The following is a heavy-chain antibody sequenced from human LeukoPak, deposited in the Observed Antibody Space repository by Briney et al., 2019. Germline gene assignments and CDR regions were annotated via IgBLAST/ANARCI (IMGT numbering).Heavy chain of an antibody. Sequence: GGSLRLSCAASGFTFSSYAMHWVRQAPGKGLEYVSAISSNGGSTYYADSVKGRFTISRDNSMNTLYLQMNSLRAEDTAVYYCVRVIVGAFDYWGQGALVTVSS. CDR2: ISSNGGST. J-gene: IGHJ4*02. CDR1: GFTFSSYA. CDR3: VRVIVGAFDY. D-gene: IGHD1-26*01. V-gene: IGHV3-64*02.